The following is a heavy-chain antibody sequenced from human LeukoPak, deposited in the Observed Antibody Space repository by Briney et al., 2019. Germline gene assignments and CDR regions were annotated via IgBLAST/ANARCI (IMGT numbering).Heavy chain of an antibody. D-gene: IGHD3-3*01. CDR1: GGSISSGGYY. V-gene: IGHV4-30-2*01. J-gene: IGHJ6*03. CDR2: IYHSGST. Sequence: PSETLSLTCTVSGGSISSGGYYWSWIRQPPGKGLEWIGYIYHSGSTYYNPSLKSRVTISVDRSKNQFSLKLSSVTAADTAVYYCARDYDFWSGYHPYYYYMDVWGKGTTVTVSS. CDR3: ARDYDFWSGYHPYYYYMDV.